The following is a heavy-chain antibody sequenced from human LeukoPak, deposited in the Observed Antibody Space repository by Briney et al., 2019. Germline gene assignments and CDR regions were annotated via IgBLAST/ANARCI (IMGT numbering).Heavy chain of an antibody. V-gene: IGHV3-48*01. CDR1: GFTFSSFN. CDR3: GCSSTSWDRFDY. J-gene: IGHJ4*02. D-gene: IGHD2-2*01. CDR2: ISSSSSSM. Sequence: GGSLRLSCAASGFTFSSFNMNWVRQVPGKGLEWVSYISSSSSSMYYADSVKGRFTISRDNAKNSLYLQMNSLRAEDTAVYYCGCSSTSWDRFDYWGQGTLVTVSS.